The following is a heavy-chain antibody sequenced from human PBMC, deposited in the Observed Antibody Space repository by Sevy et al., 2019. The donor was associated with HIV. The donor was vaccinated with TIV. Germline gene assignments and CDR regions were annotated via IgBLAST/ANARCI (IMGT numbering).Heavy chain of an antibody. D-gene: IGHD1-26*01. CDR2: IYSNGHI. CDR3: AGENAWGRGYS. J-gene: IGHJ4*02. Sequence: SETLSLTCTVFGGSITSLYWNWIRQPPGKGLEWIANIYSNGHINYNPSLKSRVTLSLDTSKNQFSLRLSSVTAADTAMYYCAGENAWGRGYSWGQGTLVTVSS. V-gene: IGHV4-59*08. CDR1: GGSITSLY.